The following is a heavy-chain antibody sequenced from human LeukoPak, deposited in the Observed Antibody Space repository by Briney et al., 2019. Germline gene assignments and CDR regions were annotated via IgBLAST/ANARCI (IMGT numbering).Heavy chain of an antibody. CDR3: ARHGAAGSDYFDY. CDR2: INYSGST. Sequence: SETLSLTCTVSGGSISSSSYYWCWIRQPPGQRLQWIGSINYSGSTYYNPSLKSRVTISVDTSKNQFSLKLSSVTAADTAVYYCARHGAAGSDYFDYWGQGTLVTVSS. V-gene: IGHV4-39*01. CDR1: GGSISSSSYY. D-gene: IGHD3-10*01. J-gene: IGHJ4*02.